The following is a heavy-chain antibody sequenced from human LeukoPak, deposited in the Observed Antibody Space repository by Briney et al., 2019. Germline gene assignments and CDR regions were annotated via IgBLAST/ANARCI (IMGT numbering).Heavy chain of an antibody. CDR1: GGSFSGYY. V-gene: IGHV4-34*01. CDR2: INHSGST. CDR3: ARGVWLRMGYYYGMDV. D-gene: IGHD5-12*01. J-gene: IGHJ6*02. Sequence: LETLSLTCAVYGGSFSGYYWSWIRQPPGKGLEWIGEINHSGSTNYNPSLKSRVTISVDTSKNQFSLKLSSVTAADTAVYYCARGVWLRMGYYYGMDVWGQGTTVTVSS.